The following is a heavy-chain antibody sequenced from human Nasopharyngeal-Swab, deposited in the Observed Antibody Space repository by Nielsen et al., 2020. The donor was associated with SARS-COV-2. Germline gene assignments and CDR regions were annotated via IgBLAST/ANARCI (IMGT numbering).Heavy chain of an antibody. D-gene: IGHD5-18*01. V-gene: IGHV4-59*08. CDR1: GGSISSYY. CDR3: ARHVFSYGFGFDH. CDR2: IYYSGST. Sequence: SETLSLTCTVSGGSISSYYWSWIRQPPGKGLEWIGYIYYSGSTNYNPSLKSRVTISVDTSKNQFSLKLSSVTAADTAVYYCARHVFSYGFGFDHWGRGTLVTVSS. J-gene: IGHJ2*01.